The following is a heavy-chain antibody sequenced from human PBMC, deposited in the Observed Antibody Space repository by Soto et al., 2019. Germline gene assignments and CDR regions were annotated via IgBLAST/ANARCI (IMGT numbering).Heavy chain of an antibody. V-gene: IGHV3-49*03. D-gene: IGHD5-18*01. Sequence: PGGSLRLSCTASGFTFGDYAMRWFRQAPGKGLEWVGFIRIKAYGGTTEYAASVKGRFTISRDDSKSIAYLQMNSLKTEDTAVYYCTRQTDSYGYHFDYWGQGTLVTVSS. CDR1: GFTFGDYA. CDR3: TRQTDSYGYHFDY. J-gene: IGHJ4*02. CDR2: IRIKAYGGTT.